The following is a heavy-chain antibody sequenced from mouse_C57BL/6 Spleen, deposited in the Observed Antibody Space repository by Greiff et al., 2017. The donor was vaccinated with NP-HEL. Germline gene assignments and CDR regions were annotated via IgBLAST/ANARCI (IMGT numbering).Heavy chain of an antibody. V-gene: IGHV1-69*01. J-gene: IGHJ3*01. Sequence: QVQLQQPGAELVMPGASVKLSCKASGYTFTSYWMHWVKQRPGQGLEWIGEIDPSDSYTNYNQKFKGKSTLTVDKSSSTAYMQLSSLTSEDTAIYYCARWDGVAYWGQGTLVTVSA. CDR1: GYTFTSYW. D-gene: IGHD4-1*01. CDR2: IDPSDSYT. CDR3: ARWDGVAY.